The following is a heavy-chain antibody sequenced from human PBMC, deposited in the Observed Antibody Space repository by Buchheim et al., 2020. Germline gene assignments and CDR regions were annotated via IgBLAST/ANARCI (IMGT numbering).Heavy chain of an antibody. J-gene: IGHJ3*02. CDR1: GFTFSSYS. CDR3: ARDYGYYYDGSGYSFLLSDAFDI. D-gene: IGHD3-22*01. V-gene: IGHV3-48*04. CDR2: ISSSSSTI. Sequence: VQLVESGGGLVQPGGSLRLSCAASGFTFSSYSMSWVRQAPGKGLEWVSYISSSSSTIYYADSVKGRFTISRDNAKNSLYLQMNSLRAEDTAVYYCARDYGYYYDGSGYSFLLSDAFDIWGQGT.